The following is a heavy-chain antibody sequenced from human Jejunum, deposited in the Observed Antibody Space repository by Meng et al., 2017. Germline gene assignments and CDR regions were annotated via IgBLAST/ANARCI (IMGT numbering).Heavy chain of an antibody. J-gene: IGHJ4*02. CDR1: GSSSNEYH. D-gene: IGHD3-10*01. Sequence: LGTGLGIPVGTRSPACSVSGSSSNEYHWNWVRELAGKGLEWIGGVYSSGSTDYNPSSKCPVTMSGATSKNEFSLKLPSVPAADTAGYYCARESGSSPVRGVMPRFDHWGQGMLVTVSS. V-gene: IGHV4-4*07. CDR3: ARESGSSPVRGVMPRFDH. CDR2: VYSSGST.